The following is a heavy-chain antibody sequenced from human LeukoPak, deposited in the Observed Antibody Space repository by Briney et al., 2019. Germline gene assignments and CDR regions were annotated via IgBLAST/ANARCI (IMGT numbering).Heavy chain of an antibody. D-gene: IGHD6-13*01. CDR2: FDPEDGET. J-gene: IGHJ4*02. CDR3: ATIPSSSWFPFDY. V-gene: IGHV1-24*01. Sequence: GASVKVSCKVSGYTLTELSMHWVRQAPGKGLEWMGGFDPEDGETIYAQKFQGKVTMTEDTSTDTAYMELSSLRSEDTAVYYCATIPSSSWFPFDYWGQGTLVTVSS. CDR1: GYTLTELS.